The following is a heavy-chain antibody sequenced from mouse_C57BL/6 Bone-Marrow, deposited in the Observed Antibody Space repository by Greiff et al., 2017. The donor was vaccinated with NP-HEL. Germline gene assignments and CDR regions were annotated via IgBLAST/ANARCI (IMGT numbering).Heavy chain of an antibody. CDR3: VPYYYGSSYVAY. D-gene: IGHD1-1*01. V-gene: IGHV1-5*01. Sequence: EVQLQQSGTVLARPGASVKMSCKTSGYTFTSYWMHWVKQRPGQGLEWIGAIYPGNSDTSYNQQFKGKAKLTAVTSASTAYMELSSLTNKDSAVYYCVPYYYGSSYVAYWGQGTLVTVSA. CDR1: GYTFTSYW. J-gene: IGHJ3*01. CDR2: IYPGNSDT.